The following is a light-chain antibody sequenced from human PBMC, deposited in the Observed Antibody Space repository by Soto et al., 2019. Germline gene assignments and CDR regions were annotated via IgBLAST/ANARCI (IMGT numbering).Light chain of an antibody. V-gene: IGLV3-21*02. Sequence: SYELTQAPSVSVAPGQTARLACEGNNIGRKSVHWYQQKPGQAPVLGVSDESDRPSGIPERCSGSKSGNTATLTFSRVEAGDEADYYCHVWDSGSDHPVVFGGGTKLTVL. CDR2: DES. CDR3: HVWDSGSDHPVV. J-gene: IGLJ2*01. CDR1: NIGRKS.